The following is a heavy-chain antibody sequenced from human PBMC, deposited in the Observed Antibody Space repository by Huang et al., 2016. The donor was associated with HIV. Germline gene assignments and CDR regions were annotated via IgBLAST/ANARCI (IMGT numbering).Heavy chain of an antibody. D-gene: IGHD4-17*01. J-gene: IGHJ3*02. Sequence: QVQLQESGPGLVKPSETLSLTCTVSGCSVSSGSYYWSWIRQPPGKGLEWIGYIYYSGSTNYTPFLKSRVTISVDTSKNQFSLKLSSVTAADTAVYYCARVDLLLGKYGDYEENAFDIWGQGTMVTVSS. CDR1: GCSVSSGSYY. V-gene: IGHV4-61*01. CDR3: ARVDLLLGKYGDYEENAFDI. CDR2: IYYSGST.